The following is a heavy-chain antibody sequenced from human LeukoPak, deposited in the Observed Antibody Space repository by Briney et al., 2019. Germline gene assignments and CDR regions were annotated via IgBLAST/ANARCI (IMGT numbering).Heavy chain of an antibody. CDR3: ARGSLRYYDWLS. Sequence: SETLSLTCGVYGGSFSGYYWSWIRQPPGKGLEWIGEINQSGGTNYNPSLKSRVTFSADTSKNHFSLNLRSVTAADTAIYYCARGSLRYYDWLSWGQGTLVTVSS. CDR2: INQSGGT. V-gene: IGHV4-34*01. D-gene: IGHD3-9*01. J-gene: IGHJ5*02. CDR1: GGSFSGYY.